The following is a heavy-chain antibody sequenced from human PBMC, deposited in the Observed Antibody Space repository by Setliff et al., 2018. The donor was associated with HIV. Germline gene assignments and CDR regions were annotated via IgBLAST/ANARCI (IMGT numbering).Heavy chain of an antibody. CDR1: GGTFSSYG. V-gene: IGHV1-69*05. D-gene: IGHD5-18*01. CDR2: ITPLLGTT. Sequence: GASVKVSCKASGGTFSSYGITWVRQAPGQGLEWMGGITPLLGTTNYAQRFQSRVTLTTDESTSTVYMELRSLRSEDTAVYFCARGWSEDTSMVQVEYFEHWGQGTLVTVSS. J-gene: IGHJ1*01. CDR3: ARGWSEDTSMVQVEYFEH.